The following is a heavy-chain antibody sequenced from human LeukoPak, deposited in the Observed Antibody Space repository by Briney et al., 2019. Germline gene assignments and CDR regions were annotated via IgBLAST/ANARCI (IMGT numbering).Heavy chain of an antibody. CDR3: AKDSGVVVTAIPNY. CDR2: ISGRGGST. V-gene: IGHV3-23*01. J-gene: IGHJ4*02. CDR1: GFTFSNYA. D-gene: IGHD2-21*02. Sequence: GGSLRLSCAASGFTFSNYAMIWVPQAPGKGLEWTSSISGRGGSTYYAGSVKARFTISRDNSKNTLSLQMDSLRSKDTAVYYCAKDSGVVVTAIPNYWGQGALVTVSS.